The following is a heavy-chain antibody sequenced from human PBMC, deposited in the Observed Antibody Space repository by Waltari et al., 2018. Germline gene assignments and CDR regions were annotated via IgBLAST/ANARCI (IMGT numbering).Heavy chain of an antibody. CDR3: AHRRPQDNNGNDIIYFDY. CDR2: IYWNDDK. CDR1: GFSLSTSGVG. V-gene: IGHV2-5*01. D-gene: IGHD1-20*01. J-gene: IGHJ4*02. Sequence: QITLKESGPTLVKPTQTLTLTCTFSGFSLSTSGVGVGWIRQPPGKALEWLALIYWNDDKRYSPSLKSRLTITKDTSKNQVVLTMTNMDPVDTATYYCAHRRPQDNNGNDIIYFDYWGQGTLVTVSS.